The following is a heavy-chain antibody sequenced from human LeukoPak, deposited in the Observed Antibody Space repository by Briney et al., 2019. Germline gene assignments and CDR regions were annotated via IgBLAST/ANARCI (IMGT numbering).Heavy chain of an antibody. CDR1: GYTLTELS. Sequence: GASVKVSCKVSGYTLTELSMHWVRQAPGKGLEWMGGFDPEDGETIYAQKFQGRATMTEDTSTGTAYMELSSLRSEGTAVYYCATAHVAMAHYWGQGTLVTVSS. D-gene: IGHD5-12*01. V-gene: IGHV1-24*01. CDR3: ATAHVAMAHY. J-gene: IGHJ4*02. CDR2: FDPEDGET.